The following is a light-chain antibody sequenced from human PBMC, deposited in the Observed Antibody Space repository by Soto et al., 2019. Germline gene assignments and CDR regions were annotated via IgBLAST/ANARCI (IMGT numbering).Light chain of an antibody. CDR3: ATWDDSLSGHYV. Sequence: QSLLTQPPSASGTPGQRVTISCSGSSSNIGSNYVCWYQHLPGTAPKLLIYSNNQRPSGVPDRLSGSKSGTSASLAISGLRSEDEADYYCATWDDSLSGHYVFGTGTKVTVL. CDR1: SSNIGSNY. V-gene: IGLV1-47*02. J-gene: IGLJ1*01. CDR2: SNN.